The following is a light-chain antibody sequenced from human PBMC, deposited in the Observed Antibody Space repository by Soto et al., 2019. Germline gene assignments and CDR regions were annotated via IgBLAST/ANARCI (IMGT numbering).Light chain of an antibody. J-gene: IGKJ2*01. Sequence: EIVLTQSPGTLSLSPGERATLSCRASQTISSSDLAWYQQKPGQAPRLLIFGASSRAPDIPDRFSGSGSGTDFTRTNSRLEPEDFAVEYCQLSANSQPKYTFGQGTKLEI. V-gene: IGKV3-20*01. CDR3: QLSANSQPKYT. CDR2: GAS. CDR1: QTISSSD.